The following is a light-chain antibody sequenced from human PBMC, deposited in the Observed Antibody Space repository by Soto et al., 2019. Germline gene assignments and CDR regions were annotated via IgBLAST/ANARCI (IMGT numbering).Light chain of an antibody. CDR3: QQYGSSPWT. CDR2: GAS. CDR1: QSVSSNY. V-gene: IGKV3-20*01. J-gene: IGKJ1*01. Sequence: EIVLTQSPGTLSLSPGERATLSCRASQSVSSNYLAWYQQKPGQTHMLLIYGASSRATGIPDRFSGSGSGTDFTLTISRLEPEDFGLFYCQQYGSSPWTFGQGTKVEIK.